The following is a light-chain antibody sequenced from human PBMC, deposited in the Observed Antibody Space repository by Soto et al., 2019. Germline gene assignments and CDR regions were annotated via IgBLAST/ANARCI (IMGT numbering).Light chain of an antibody. CDR1: QSISSW. V-gene: IGKV1-5*03. Sequence: DIQMTQSPSTLSATVGDRVTITCRASQSISSWVAWYQQKEGKAPKLLIYKASSLQRGVPSRFSGSGSGTEFPLTISSLQPDDYATYYCQQDNSYSTFGQGTKLEI. CDR3: QQDNSYST. CDR2: KAS. J-gene: IGKJ2*01.